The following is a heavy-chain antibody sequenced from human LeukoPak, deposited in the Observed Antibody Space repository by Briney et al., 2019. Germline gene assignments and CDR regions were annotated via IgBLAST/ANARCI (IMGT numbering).Heavy chain of an antibody. D-gene: IGHD3-9*01. Sequence: VASVKVSCKASGYTFTGYYMHWVRQAPGQGLEWMGWINPNSGGTNYAQKFQGRVTMTRDTSISTAYMELSRLRSDDTAVYYCARGELRYFDWYADYWGQGTLVTVSS. CDR2: INPNSGGT. J-gene: IGHJ4*02. CDR1: GYTFTGYY. V-gene: IGHV1-2*02. CDR3: ARGELRYFDWYADY.